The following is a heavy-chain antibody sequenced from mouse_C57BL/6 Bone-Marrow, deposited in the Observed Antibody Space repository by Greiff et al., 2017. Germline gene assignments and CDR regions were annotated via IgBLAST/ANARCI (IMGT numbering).Heavy chain of an antibody. CDR3: AREDYYPDD. CDR2: IHPNSGST. J-gene: IGHJ2*01. CDR1: GYTFTSYW. Sequence: QVQLKESGAELVKPGASVKLSCKASGYTFTSYWMHWVKQRPGQGLEWIGMIHPNSGSTNYNEKFKSKATLTVDKASSTAYMQLSSLTSEDSAVYYCAREDYYPDDWGQGTTLTVSS. V-gene: IGHV1-64*01.